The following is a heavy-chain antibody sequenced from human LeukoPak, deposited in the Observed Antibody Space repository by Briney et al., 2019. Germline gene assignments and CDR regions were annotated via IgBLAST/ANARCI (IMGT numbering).Heavy chain of an antibody. J-gene: IGHJ4*02. CDR3: AKFPKRVHCSSGSCHFDY. Sequence: GGSLRLSCAASGFTFNSYAMSWVRQAPGKGLEWVTSISGTGSTTYYADSVKGRFAISRDNSESTLYMQMNSLRAEDTAMYYCAKFPKRVHCSSGSCHFDYWAQGTLVTVSS. CDR1: GFTFNSYA. V-gene: IGHV3-23*01. D-gene: IGHD2-15*01. CDR2: ISGTGSTT.